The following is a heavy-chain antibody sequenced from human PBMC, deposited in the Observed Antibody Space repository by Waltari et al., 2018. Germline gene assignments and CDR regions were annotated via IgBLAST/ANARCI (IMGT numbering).Heavy chain of an antibody. CDR1: GGALSGYY. V-gene: IGHV4-34*01. CDR2: INQSGST. D-gene: IGHD5-12*01. J-gene: IGHJ6*03. Sequence: QVQLQQWGAGLLKPSETLSLTCAVYGGALSGYYWSWIRQPPGKGLEWCGEINQSGSTNYNLTRKSLVTISVDTSKNQFSLELSSVTAADTAVYYCASLRHNYYYSYYMDVWGKGTTVTVSS. CDR3: ASLRHNYYYSYYMDV.